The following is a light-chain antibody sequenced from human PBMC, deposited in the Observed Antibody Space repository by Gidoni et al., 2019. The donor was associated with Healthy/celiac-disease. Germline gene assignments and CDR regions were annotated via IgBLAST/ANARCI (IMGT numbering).Light chain of an antibody. CDR3: QQRSNWPLYT. CDR2: DAS. CDR1: QSVSRY. V-gene: IGKV3-11*01. J-gene: IGKJ2*01. Sequence: EIVLTQSPATLSLSPWERATLSCRHSQSVSRYLAWDQQKPGQAPRLLIYDASNSATGIPARFSGSGSGTEFTLTISSLEPEDCAVDYCQQRSNWPLYTFXQXTKLEIK.